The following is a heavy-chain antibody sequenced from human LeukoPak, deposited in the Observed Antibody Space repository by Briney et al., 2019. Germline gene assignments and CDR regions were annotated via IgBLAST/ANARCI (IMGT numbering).Heavy chain of an antibody. D-gene: IGHD3-3*01. J-gene: IGHJ3*02. CDR1: GGSISSYY. CDR3: ARALWILNVRITIYAFDI. Sequence: PSETLSLTCTVSGGSISSYYWSWIRQHPGKGLEWIGYIYYSGSTYYNPSLKSRVTISVDTSKNQFSLKLSSVTAADTAVYYCARALWILNVRITIYAFDIWGQGTMVTVSS. V-gene: IGHV4-59*06. CDR2: IYYSGST.